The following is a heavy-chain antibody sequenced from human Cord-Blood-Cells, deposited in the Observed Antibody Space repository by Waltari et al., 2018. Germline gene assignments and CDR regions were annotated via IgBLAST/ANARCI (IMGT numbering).Heavy chain of an antibody. Sequence: QVQLQQWGAGLLKPSATLSLTCAVDAGSFRGYYWSWIRQPPGKGLEWIGEINHSGSTNYNPSLKSRVTISVDTSKNQFSLKLSSVTAADTAVYYCARGLNDAFDIWGQGTMVTVSS. V-gene: IGHV4-34*01. CDR3: ARGLNDAFDI. CDR2: INHSGST. J-gene: IGHJ3*02. CDR1: AGSFRGYY.